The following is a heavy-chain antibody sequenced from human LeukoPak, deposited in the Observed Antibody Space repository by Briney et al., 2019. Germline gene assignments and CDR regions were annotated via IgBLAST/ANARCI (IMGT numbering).Heavy chain of an antibody. V-gene: IGHV4-30-2*01. D-gene: IGHD3-22*01. J-gene: IGHJ3*02. CDR3: ARVKYDSSGYYPYAFDI. CDR1: GGSFSGYY. Sequence: PSETLSLTCAVYGGSFSGYYWSWIRQPPGKGLEWIGYIYHSGSTYYNPSLKSRVTISVDRSKNQFSLKLSSVTAADTAVYYCARVKYDSSGYYPYAFDIWGQGTMVTVSS. CDR2: IYHSGST.